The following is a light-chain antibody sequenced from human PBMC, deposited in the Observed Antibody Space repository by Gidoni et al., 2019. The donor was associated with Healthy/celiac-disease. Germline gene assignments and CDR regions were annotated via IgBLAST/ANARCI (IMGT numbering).Light chain of an antibody. CDR3: QQYYSTLIT. CDR1: QSVLYSSNNKNY. V-gene: IGKV4-1*01. Sequence: DLLMTQSPDSLAVSLGERATINCKSSQSVLYSSNNKNYLAWYQQKPGQPPKLLIYWASTRESGVPDRFSGSGSGTDFTLTISSLQAEDVAVYYCQQYYSTLITFGQGTRLEIK. CDR2: WAS. J-gene: IGKJ5*01.